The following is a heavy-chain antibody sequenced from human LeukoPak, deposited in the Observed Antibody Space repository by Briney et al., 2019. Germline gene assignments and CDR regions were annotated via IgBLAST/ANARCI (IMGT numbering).Heavy chain of an antibody. D-gene: IGHD3-3*01. CDR1: GGSISSSNW. Sequence: SETLSLTCAVSGGSISSSNWWSWVRQPPGKGLEWIGEIYHSGGTNYNPSLKSRVTISVDKSKNQFSLKLSSVTAADTAVYYCARDNPITIFGVVISVGAFDIWGQGTMVTVSS. V-gene: IGHV4-4*02. CDR3: ARDNPITIFGVVISVGAFDI. J-gene: IGHJ3*02. CDR2: IYHSGGT.